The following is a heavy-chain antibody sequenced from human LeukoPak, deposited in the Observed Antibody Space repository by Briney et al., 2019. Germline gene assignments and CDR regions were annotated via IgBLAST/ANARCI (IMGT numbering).Heavy chain of an antibody. V-gene: IGHV3-23*01. CDR2: ISGSGGST. D-gene: IGHD5-24*01. J-gene: IGHJ4*02. CDR3: ARDPEMEKGRDGLDH. Sequence: PGGSLRLSCAASGFTFSSYAMSWVRQAPGKGLEWVSAISGSGGSTYYADSVKGRFTISRDNSKNTLYLQMNSLRAEDTAVYYCARDPEMEKGRDGLDHWGQGTLVIVSS. CDR1: GFTFSSYA.